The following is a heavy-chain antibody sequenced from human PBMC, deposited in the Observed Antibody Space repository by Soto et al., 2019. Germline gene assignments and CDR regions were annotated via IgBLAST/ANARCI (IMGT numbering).Heavy chain of an antibody. V-gene: IGHV4-59*01. CDR3: ARLGVYGMDV. CDR2: IYYSGST. J-gene: IGHJ6*02. CDR1: DGSISSYY. Sequence: SVTLSLTCSVSDGSISSYYWSWIRQPPGKGLEWIGYIYYSGSTNYNPSLKSRVTISVDTSKNQFSLKLSSATAADPAVYYCARLGVYGMDVWGQGTTVTVSS.